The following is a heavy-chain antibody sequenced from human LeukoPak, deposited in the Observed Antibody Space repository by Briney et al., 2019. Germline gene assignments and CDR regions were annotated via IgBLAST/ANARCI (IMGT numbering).Heavy chain of an antibody. CDR1: GGSISSGGYY. J-gene: IGHJ3*02. V-gene: IGHV4-31*03. Sequence: SETLSLTCTVSGGSISSGGYYWSWIRQRPGKGLEWVGYIYYGGSTYYNPSLKSRVTISVDTSKNQFSLKLSSVTAADTAVYYCARVPSVVTGDGAYAFDIWGQGTMVTVSS. CDR3: ARVPSVVTGDGAYAFDI. D-gene: IGHD4-23*01. CDR2: IYYGGST.